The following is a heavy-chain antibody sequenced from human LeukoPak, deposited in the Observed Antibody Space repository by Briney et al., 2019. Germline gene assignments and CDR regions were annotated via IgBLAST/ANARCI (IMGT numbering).Heavy chain of an antibody. D-gene: IGHD6-13*01. CDR1: GGSISSYY. J-gene: IGHJ4*02. CDR3: ARDRSSWYYLDY. Sequence: ETLSLTCAVSGGSISSYYWSWIRQPAGKGLEWIGRIYTSGGTNYNPSLKSRVTMSVDTSKNQFSLKLSSVTAADTAVYYCARDRSSWYYLDYWGQGTLVTVSS. V-gene: IGHV4-4*07. CDR2: IYTSGGT.